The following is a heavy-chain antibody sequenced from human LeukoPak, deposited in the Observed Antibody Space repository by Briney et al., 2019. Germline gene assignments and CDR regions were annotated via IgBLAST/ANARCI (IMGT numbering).Heavy chain of an antibody. CDR3: ARTMVRGVPGFDC. J-gene: IGHJ4*02. V-gene: IGHV1-8*01. CDR2: LNPDSGRT. Sequence: ASVKVSCKPSGYTFNNFDINWVRQATGQGLECLGWLNPDSGRTGYAPKFQGRVTMTRSTSTGTFYMELSSLRSEDTAVYYCARTMVRGVPGFDCWGQGTLVTVSS. D-gene: IGHD3-10*01. CDR1: GYTFNNFD.